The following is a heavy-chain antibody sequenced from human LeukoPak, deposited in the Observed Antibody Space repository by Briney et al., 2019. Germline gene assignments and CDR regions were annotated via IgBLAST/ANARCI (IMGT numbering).Heavy chain of an antibody. J-gene: IGHJ3*02. CDR3: AKDFKAARYAFDI. Sequence: GGSLRPSCAASGFTFSSYAMSWVRQAPGKGLECVSAISGSGGSTYYADSVKGRFTISRDNSKNTLYLQMNSLRAEDTAVYYCAKDFKAARYAFDIWGQGTMVTVSS. V-gene: IGHV3-23*01. CDR2: ISGSGGST. CDR1: GFTFSSYA.